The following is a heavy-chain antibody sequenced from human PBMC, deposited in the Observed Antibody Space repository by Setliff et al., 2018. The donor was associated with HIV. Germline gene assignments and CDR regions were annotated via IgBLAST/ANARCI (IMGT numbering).Heavy chain of an antibody. Sequence: PSETLSLTCAVYGASFSGYYWSWIRQPPGKGLEWIGEINHSGSTNYNPSLRSRVTISVDTSKNQFSLKLSSVTAADTAVYYCATRGRGLGFDYWGQGALVTVSS. CDR2: INHSGST. D-gene: IGHD1-1*01. CDR1: GASFSGYY. CDR3: ATRGRGLGFDY. J-gene: IGHJ4*02. V-gene: IGHV4-34*01.